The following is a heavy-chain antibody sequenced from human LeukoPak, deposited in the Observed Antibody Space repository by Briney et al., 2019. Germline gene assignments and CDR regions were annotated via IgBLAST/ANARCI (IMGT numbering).Heavy chain of an antibody. Sequence: RTSETLSLTCTVSGGSISNYVWSWIRQPPGKGLEWIGYINDSGNTKYNPSLESRVTISVDTSKNQFSLNLYSVTAADTAVYYCANPAAAGSFAFDIWGQGTMVTVSS. CDR3: ANPAAAGSFAFDI. CDR1: GGSISNYV. V-gene: IGHV4-59*01. D-gene: IGHD6-13*01. J-gene: IGHJ3*02. CDR2: INDSGNT.